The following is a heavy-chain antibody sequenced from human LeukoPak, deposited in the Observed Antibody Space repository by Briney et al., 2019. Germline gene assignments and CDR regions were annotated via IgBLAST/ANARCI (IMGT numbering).Heavy chain of an antibody. CDR2: ISGSGGST. CDR3: AKPYYYDSTYSFDAFDI. CDR1: GFTFSSYA. J-gene: IGHJ3*02. D-gene: IGHD3-22*01. V-gene: IGHV3-23*01. Sequence: PGGSLRLSCAASGFTFSSYAMSWVRQAPGKGLEWVSAISGSGGSTYYADSVKGRFTISRDNSKNTLYLQMNSLRAEDTAVYYCAKPYYYDSTYSFDAFDIWGQGTMVTVSS.